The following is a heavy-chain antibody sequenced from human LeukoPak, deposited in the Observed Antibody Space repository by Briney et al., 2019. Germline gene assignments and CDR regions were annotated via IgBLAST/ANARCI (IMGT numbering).Heavy chain of an antibody. CDR2: ISYDGSNK. Sequence: GGSLRLSCAASGFTFSSYGMHWVRQAPGKGLEWVAVISYDGSNKYYADSVKGRFTISRDNSKNTLYLQMNNLRAEDTAVYYCAKALEYQLPYGVDYWGQGTLVTVSS. V-gene: IGHV3-30*18. CDR3: AKALEYQLPYGVDY. CDR1: GFTFSSYG. D-gene: IGHD2-2*02. J-gene: IGHJ4*02.